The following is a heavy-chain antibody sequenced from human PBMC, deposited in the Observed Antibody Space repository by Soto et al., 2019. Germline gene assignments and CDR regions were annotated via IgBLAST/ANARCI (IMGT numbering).Heavy chain of an antibody. CDR1: GGSFSGYY. D-gene: IGHD4-17*01. J-gene: IGHJ4*02. CDR2: INHSGST. V-gene: IGHV4-34*01. Sequence: SETLCLTCAVYGGSFSGYYWSWIRQPPGKGLEWIGEINHSGSTNYNPSLKSRVTISVDTSKNQFSLKLSSVTAADTAVYYCARCPVTTCDYWGQGTLVTVSS. CDR3: ARCPVTTCDY.